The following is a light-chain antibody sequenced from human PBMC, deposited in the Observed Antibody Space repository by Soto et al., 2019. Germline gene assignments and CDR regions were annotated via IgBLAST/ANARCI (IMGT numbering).Light chain of an antibody. V-gene: IGKV1-39*01. J-gene: IGKJ1*01. CDR1: QRINTY. Sequence: DIQMTQSSSTLSAGVGDRVTITCRASQRINTYLNWYQQKPGKAPTLLIYAASNLQSGVPTRFSGDGSGIDFTLTINTLQPDDFATYFCQQCYTPPRTFGQGTKVEIK. CDR2: AAS. CDR3: QQCYTPPRT.